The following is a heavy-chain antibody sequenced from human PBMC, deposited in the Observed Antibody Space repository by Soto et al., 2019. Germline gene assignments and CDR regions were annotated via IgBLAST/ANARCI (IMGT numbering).Heavy chain of an antibody. CDR1: GGSFSGYY. CDR3: ATSSGSAYGLDV. D-gene: IGHD3-10*01. Sequence: SETLSLTCAVHGGSFSGYYWYVWVRQPPGMGLEWIGEIYHTGTTTYNPSLKSRVTMSVDTSKNQFSLRLSFVTAADTAVYYCATSSGSAYGLDVWGPGATVTVSS. CDR2: IYHTGTT. J-gene: IGHJ6*02. V-gene: IGHV4-34*01.